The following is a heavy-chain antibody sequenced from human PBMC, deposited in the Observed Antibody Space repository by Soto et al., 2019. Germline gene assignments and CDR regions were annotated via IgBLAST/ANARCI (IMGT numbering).Heavy chain of an antibody. D-gene: IGHD6-19*01. CDR2: ISGSGGST. V-gene: IGHV3-23*01. Sequence: GGSLRLSCAASGFTFSSYAMSWVRQAPGKGLEWVSAISGSGGSTYYADSVKGRFTISRDNSKNTLYLQMNSLRAEDTAVYYCAKDWAGTAVADGDAFDIWGQGTMVTVSS. CDR3: AKDWAGTAVADGDAFDI. J-gene: IGHJ3*02. CDR1: GFTFSSYA.